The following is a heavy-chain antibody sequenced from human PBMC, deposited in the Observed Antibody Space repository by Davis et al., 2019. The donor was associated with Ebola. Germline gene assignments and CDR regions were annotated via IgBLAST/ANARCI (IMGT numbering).Heavy chain of an antibody. CDR3: ARTSLPIGYEGFQH. CDR2: INPNDGRT. CDR1: GYVFTSYG. Sequence: ASVKVSCKASGYVFTSYGINWVRQAPGQGLEWMGMINPNDGRTIYAQKFQGRVTVTRDTSTTTVYMDLSSLRSEDTAVYYCARTSLPIGYEGFQHWGQGTLVTVSS. J-gene: IGHJ1*01. V-gene: IGHV1-46*01. D-gene: IGHD6-13*01.